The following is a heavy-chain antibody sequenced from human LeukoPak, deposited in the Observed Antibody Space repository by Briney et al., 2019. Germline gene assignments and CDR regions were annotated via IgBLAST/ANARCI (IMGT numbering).Heavy chain of an antibody. V-gene: IGHV3-30-3*01. D-gene: IGHD5-24*01. CDR3: ARDTASRPTISWRYYYYGMDV. J-gene: IGHJ6*02. Sequence: GGSLRLSCAASGFTFSSYAMHWVRQAPGKGLEWVAVISYDGSNKYYADYVKGRFTISRDNSKNTLYLQMNSLRAEDTAVYYCARDTASRPTISWRYYYYGMDVWGQGTTVTVSS. CDR1: GFTFSSYA. CDR2: ISYDGSNK.